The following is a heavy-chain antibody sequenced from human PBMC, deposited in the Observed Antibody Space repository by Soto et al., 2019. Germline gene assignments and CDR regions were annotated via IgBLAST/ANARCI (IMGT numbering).Heavy chain of an antibody. CDR2: IYYSGST. J-gene: IGHJ4*02. CDR3: ARVSPSSFGGVIAGFDY. CDR1: GGSISSGGYY. Sequence: QVQLQESGPGLVEPSQTLSLTCTVSGGSISSGGYYWSWIRQHPGKGLEGIGYIYYSGSTYYNPSLKSRVTISVDTSKNQFSLKLSSVTAADTAVYYCARVSPSSFGGVIAGFDYWGQGTLVTVSS. V-gene: IGHV4-31*03. D-gene: IGHD3-16*02.